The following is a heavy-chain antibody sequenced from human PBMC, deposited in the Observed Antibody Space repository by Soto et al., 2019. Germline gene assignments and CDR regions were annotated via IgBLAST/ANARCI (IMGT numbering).Heavy chain of an antibody. V-gene: IGHV3-21*01. CDR2: ISGSSSYI. Sequence: EVQLVESGGGLVKPGGSLRLSCAASGFTFSSHNMNWVRQAPGKGLEWVSCISGSSSYIFYADSVKGRFTISRDNAKNSLYLQMNSLRVEDTAVYYCARTDYGDYVRGALDIWGQGTMVTVSS. D-gene: IGHD4-17*01. CDR1: GFTFSSHN. CDR3: ARTDYGDYVRGALDI. J-gene: IGHJ3*02.